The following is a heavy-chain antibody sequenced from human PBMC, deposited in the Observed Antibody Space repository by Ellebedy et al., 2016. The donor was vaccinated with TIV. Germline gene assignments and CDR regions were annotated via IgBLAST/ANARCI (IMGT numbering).Heavy chain of an antibody. Sequence: GESLKISCAASGFTVSDIYMSWVRQAPGKGLEWISYMTSGRGAIYYADSVRGRFTISRDTAKNSLYLQMNSRRAEDTALYFCAREAVRGWGVDAFDMWGQGTMVTVSS. CDR1: GFTVSDIY. J-gene: IGHJ3*02. CDR2: MTSGRGAI. V-gene: IGHV3-11*04. CDR3: AREAVRGWGVDAFDM. D-gene: IGHD3-16*01.